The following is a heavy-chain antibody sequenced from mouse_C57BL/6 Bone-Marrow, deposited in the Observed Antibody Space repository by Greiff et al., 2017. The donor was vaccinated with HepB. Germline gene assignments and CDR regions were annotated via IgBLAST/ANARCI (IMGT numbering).Heavy chain of an antibody. Sequence: QVQLQQSGPGLVQPSQSLSITCTASGFSLTSYGVHWVRQSPGKGLEWLGVIWSVGSTDYNAAFISRLSIIKDNSKSQVCCKRNSLQADDTAIYYCARSLITTVVLDYWGQGTTLTVSS. CDR3: ARSLITTVVLDY. V-gene: IGHV2-2*01. D-gene: IGHD1-1*01. CDR1: GFSLTSYG. J-gene: IGHJ2*01. CDR2: IWSVGST.